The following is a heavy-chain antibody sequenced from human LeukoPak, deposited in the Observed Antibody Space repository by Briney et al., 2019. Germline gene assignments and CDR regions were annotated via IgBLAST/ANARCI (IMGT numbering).Heavy chain of an antibody. D-gene: IGHD1-1*01. Sequence: ASVKDSCKTPGYKFTDDYIHWVRQAPGQRLVAMGWNNQDDGFTDCALDFEGRDTMTRQTSVSTAYLEVRTLRCDDAAVYYCAPTAGAYFGNWKVWGQGTLVIVSS. CDR3: APTAGAYFGNWKV. V-gene: IGHV1-2*02. J-gene: IGHJ4*02. CDR2: NNQDDGFT. CDR1: GYKFTDDY.